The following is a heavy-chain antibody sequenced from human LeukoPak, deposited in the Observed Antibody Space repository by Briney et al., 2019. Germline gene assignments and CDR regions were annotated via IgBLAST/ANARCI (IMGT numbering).Heavy chain of an antibody. Sequence: ASVKVSCKASGYTFTGYYMHWVRQAPGQGLEWMGWINPNSGGTNYARKFQGRVTITRDTSISTAYMELSRLRSDDTAVYYCARGVVPAARGFTAIDYWGQGTLVTVSS. V-gene: IGHV1-2*02. CDR2: INPNSGGT. CDR3: ARGVVPAARGFTAIDY. J-gene: IGHJ4*02. CDR1: GYTFTGYY. D-gene: IGHD2-2*01.